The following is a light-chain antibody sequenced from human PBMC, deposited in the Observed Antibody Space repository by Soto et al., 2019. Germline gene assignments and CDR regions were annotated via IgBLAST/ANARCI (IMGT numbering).Light chain of an antibody. Sequence: QPVLTQPASVSGSPGQSITISCTGTSSDVGLFTYVSWYQMHPGKGPKLMIHDVSNRPSGVSSRFSGSRSGNTASLNISALQPEDEADYYCSSYASTSPHVLFGGGTKLTVL. V-gene: IGLV2-14*01. J-gene: IGLJ2*01. CDR2: DVS. CDR3: SSYASTSPHVL. CDR1: SSDVGLFTY.